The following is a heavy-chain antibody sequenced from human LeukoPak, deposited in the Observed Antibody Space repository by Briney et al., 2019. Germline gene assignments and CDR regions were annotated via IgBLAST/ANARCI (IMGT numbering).Heavy chain of an antibody. CDR1: GGSISSYY. J-gene: IGHJ4*02. Sequence: SETLSLTCTVSGGSISSYYWSWIRQPPGKGLEWIGYIYTSGSTNYNPSLKSRVTISVDTSKNQFSLKLSSVTAADTAVYYCARHLTGIAAAGPFGYWGQGTLVTVSS. D-gene: IGHD6-13*01. CDR2: IYTSGST. V-gene: IGHV4-4*09. CDR3: ARHLTGIAAAGPFGY.